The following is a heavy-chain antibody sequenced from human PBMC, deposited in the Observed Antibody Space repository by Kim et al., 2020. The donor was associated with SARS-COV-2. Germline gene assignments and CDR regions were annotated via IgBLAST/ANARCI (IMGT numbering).Heavy chain of an antibody. V-gene: IGHV3-66*01. CDR3: ASGVATGNFDY. D-gene: IGHD5-12*01. J-gene: IGHJ4*02. Sequence: YYADSVKGRFTISRDNSKNTLYLQMNSLRAEDTAVYYCASGVATGNFDYWGQGTLVTVSS.